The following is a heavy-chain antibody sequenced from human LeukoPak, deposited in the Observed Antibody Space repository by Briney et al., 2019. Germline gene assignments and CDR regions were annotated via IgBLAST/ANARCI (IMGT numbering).Heavy chain of an antibody. CDR2: IFFSGFT. V-gene: IGHV4-30-4*08. J-gene: IGHJ2*01. D-gene: IGHD2-2*01. Sequence: SSETLSLTCTVSGGSVSSDDYYWSWIRQPPGKGLEWIGYIFFSGFTYSNPSLRSRVTISVDTSKNQFSLKLQSVTAADTAVYYCVRALIVPAAKSYWFLDLWGRGTLVTVSS. CDR1: GGSVSSDDYY. CDR3: VRALIVPAAKSYWFLDL.